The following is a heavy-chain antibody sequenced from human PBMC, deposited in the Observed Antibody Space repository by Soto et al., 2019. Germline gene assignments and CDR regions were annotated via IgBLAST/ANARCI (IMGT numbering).Heavy chain of an antibody. CDR2: IYYTGIT. D-gene: IGHD2-2*01. CDR3: ARDVVDCSSTSCYYYYYYMDV. CDR1: GGSVSSDNYY. J-gene: IGHJ6*03. Sequence: SETLSLTCTVSGGSVSSDNYYWSWIRQPPGKGLEWIGYIYYTGITNYNPSLESRVTISVDTSKSQFSLKLSSVTAADTAVYYCARDVVDCSSTSCYYYYYYMDVWGKGTTVTVSS. V-gene: IGHV4-61*01.